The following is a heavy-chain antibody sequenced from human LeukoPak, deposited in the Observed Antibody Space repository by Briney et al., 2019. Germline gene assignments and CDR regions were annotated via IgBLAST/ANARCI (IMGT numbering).Heavy chain of an antibody. CDR3: ARLPPHRRYGDYYYGMDV. Sequence: WASVKVSCKASGYTFTGYYMHWVRQAPGQGLEWMGGITPIFGTANYAQKFQGRVTITADESTSTAYMELSSLRSEDTAVYYCARLPPHRRYGDYYYGMDVWGQGTTVTVSS. CDR2: ITPIFGTA. CDR1: GYTFTGYY. D-gene: IGHD4-17*01. V-gene: IGHV1-69*13. J-gene: IGHJ6*02.